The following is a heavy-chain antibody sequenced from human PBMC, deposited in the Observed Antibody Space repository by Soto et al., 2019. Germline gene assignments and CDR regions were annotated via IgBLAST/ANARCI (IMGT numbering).Heavy chain of an antibody. J-gene: IGHJ4*02. CDR1: GGSISSGGYY. Sequence: ASETLSLTCTVSGGSISSGGYYWSWIRQHPGKGLEWIGYIYYSGSTYYNPSLKSRVTISVDTSKNQFSLELSSVTAADTAVYYCARDRPLLGSNDSSGYYDYWGQGTLVTVSS. CDR3: ARDRPLLGSNDSSGYYDY. CDR2: IYYSGST. D-gene: IGHD3-22*01. V-gene: IGHV4-31*03.